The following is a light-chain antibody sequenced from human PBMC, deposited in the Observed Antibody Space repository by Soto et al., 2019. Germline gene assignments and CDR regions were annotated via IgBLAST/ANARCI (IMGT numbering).Light chain of an antibody. V-gene: IGKV1-27*01. Sequence: IQMTQSPSTRSASVGDRVTITCRASQGISNYLAWYEQKPGKVPKLLIYAASTFQSGVPSRFSGSGSGTDFTLTISSLQPEDVATYYCQKYNSARTFGQGTKVDIK. CDR1: QGISNY. CDR3: QKYNSART. CDR2: AAS. J-gene: IGKJ1*01.